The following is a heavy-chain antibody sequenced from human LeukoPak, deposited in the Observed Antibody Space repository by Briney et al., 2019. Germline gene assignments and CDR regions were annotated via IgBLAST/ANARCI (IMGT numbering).Heavy chain of an antibody. CDR2: ISWNSGSI. CDR3: AKDTDSNPSDAFDI. D-gene: IGHD4-11*01. V-gene: IGHV3-9*01. Sequence: GGSLRLSCAASGFTFDDYAMHWVRQAPGKGLEWVSGISWNSGSIGYADSVKGRFTISRDSAKNSLYLQMNSLRAEDTALYYCAKDTDSNPSDAFDIWAQGTMVTVSS. J-gene: IGHJ3*02. CDR1: GFTFDDYA.